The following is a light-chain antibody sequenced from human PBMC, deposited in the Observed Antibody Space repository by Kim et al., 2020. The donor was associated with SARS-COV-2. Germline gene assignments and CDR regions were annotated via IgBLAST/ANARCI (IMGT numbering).Light chain of an antibody. V-gene: IGKV1-39*01. CDR1: QSISSH. CDR2: AAS. CDR3: QQNYITPFT. J-gene: IGKJ3*01. Sequence: DIQMTQSPSSLSASVGDRVTITCRTTQSISSHLNWYQQKPGRAPKLLISAASTLQGGVPSRFSGSGSETDFTLTISSLQPEDFATYFCQQNYITPFTFGPGTKLDIK.